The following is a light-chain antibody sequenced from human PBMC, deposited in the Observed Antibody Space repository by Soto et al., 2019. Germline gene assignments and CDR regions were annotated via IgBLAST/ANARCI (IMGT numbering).Light chain of an antibody. CDR2: EVS. CDR1: STDFVSYNR. J-gene: IGLJ1*01. Sequence: QSALTQPPSVSGSPGQSVSISCNGTSTDFVSYNRVSWYQQPPGTAPKLMIYEVSKRPSGVPDRFSGSKSGNTASLTISGLQAADEADYYCSLYTSENAYVFGTGTKLTVL. CDR3: SLYTSENAYV. V-gene: IGLV2-18*01.